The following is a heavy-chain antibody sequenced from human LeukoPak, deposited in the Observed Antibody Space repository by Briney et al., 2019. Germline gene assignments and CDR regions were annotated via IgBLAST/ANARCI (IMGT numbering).Heavy chain of an antibody. V-gene: IGHV4-61*01. CDR2: IYYSGST. CDR1: GGSVSSGSYY. D-gene: IGHD3-10*01. Sequence: SETLSLTCTVSGGSVSSGSYYWSWIRQPPGKGLEWIGYIYYSGSTNYNPSLKSRVTISVDTSKNQFSLKLSSVTAADTAVYYCAREHLWFGEDYGMDVWGQGTTVTVSS. J-gene: IGHJ6*02. CDR3: AREHLWFGEDYGMDV.